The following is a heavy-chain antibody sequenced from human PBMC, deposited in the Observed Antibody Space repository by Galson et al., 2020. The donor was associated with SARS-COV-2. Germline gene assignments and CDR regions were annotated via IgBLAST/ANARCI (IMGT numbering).Heavy chain of an antibody. CDR1: GFSVSSNY. CDR2: ISSGGST. J-gene: IGHJ5*02. D-gene: IGHD3-10*01. Sequence: GGSLRLSCAASGFSVSSNYMSWVRQAPGKGLEWVSVISSGGSTYYADSVKGRFTISRDNSENTLYLQMNSLRAEDTAVYYCARSPIVVRDLNWFDPWGQGTLVTVSS. CDR3: ARSPIVVRDLNWFDP. V-gene: IGHV3-53*01.